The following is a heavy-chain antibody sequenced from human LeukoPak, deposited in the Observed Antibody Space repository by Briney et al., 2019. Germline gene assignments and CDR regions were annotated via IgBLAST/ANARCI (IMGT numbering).Heavy chain of an antibody. CDR3: AREGGDPRWLDP. CDR2: NTSGST. Sequence: SETLSLTCTVSGGSVSSYYWTWIRQSAGKGLEWIGRNTSGSTSYNPFLRSRVTMSVNTSKNQFSLNLTSVTAADTAVYSCAREGGDPRWLDPWGQGTLVTVSS. D-gene: IGHD6-25*01. CDR1: GGSVSSYY. J-gene: IGHJ5*02. V-gene: IGHV4-4*07.